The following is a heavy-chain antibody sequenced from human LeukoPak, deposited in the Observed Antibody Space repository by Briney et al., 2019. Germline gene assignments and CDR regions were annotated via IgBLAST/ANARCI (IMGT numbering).Heavy chain of an antibody. V-gene: IGHV4-59*01. J-gene: IGHJ4*02. CDR3: ARDSTRGFDY. D-gene: IGHD3-3*02. Sequence: SETLSLTCTVSGGSISSYYWSWIRQPPGEGLEWIGYIYYSGSTNYNPSLKSRVTISVDTSKNQFSLKLSSVTAADTAVYYCARDSTRGFDYWGQGTLVTVSS. CDR2: IYYSGST. CDR1: GGSISSYY.